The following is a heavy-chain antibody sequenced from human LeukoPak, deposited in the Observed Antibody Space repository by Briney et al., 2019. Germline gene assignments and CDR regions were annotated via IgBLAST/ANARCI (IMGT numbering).Heavy chain of an antibody. CDR3: TSWDIPLRDYDYEWRWAEDY. Sequence: ASVKVSCKASGYTFTGYYMHWVRQAPGQGLEWMGWINPNSGGTNYAQKFQGRVTMTRDTSISTAYMELSRLRSDDTAVYYCTSWDIPLRDYDYEWRWAEDYWGQGTLVTVSS. CDR2: INPNSGGT. D-gene: IGHD5-12*01. J-gene: IGHJ4*02. V-gene: IGHV1-2*02. CDR1: GYTFTGYY.